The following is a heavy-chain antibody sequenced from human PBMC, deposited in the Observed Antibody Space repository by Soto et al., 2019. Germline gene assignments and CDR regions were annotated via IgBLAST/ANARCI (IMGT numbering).Heavy chain of an antibody. J-gene: IGHJ4*02. CDR2: ISAYNGNT. CDR3: ARHPRLKRYCSGGSRYWFYFDY. CDR1: GYTFNSYG. V-gene: IGHV1-18*01. Sequence: GAPAKVSCKASGYTFNSYGISWVRQAPGQGLEWMGWISAYNGNTNYAQKLQGRVTMTTDTSTSTAYMELRSLRSDDTAVYYCARHPRLKRYCSGGSRYWFYFDYWGQGTLVTVSS. D-gene: IGHD2-15*01.